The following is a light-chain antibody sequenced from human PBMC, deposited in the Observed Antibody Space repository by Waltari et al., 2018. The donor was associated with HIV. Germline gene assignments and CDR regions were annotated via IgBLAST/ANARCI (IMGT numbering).Light chain of an antibody. CDR2: GAS. V-gene: IGKV3-20*01. Sequence: EIVLTQSPGTLSLSPGERATLSCRASQSVSSNYLAWYQQKPGQAPRLLIYGASNRATDIPDRFSGSGYGTDFTLTISRLEPEDFAVYYCQQYGSSPPYTFGQGTKLEIK. CDR3: QQYGSSPPYT. J-gene: IGKJ2*01. CDR1: QSVSSNY.